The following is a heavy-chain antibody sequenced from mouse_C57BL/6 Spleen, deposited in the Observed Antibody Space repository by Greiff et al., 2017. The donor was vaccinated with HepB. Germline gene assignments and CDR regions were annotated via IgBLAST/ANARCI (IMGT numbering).Heavy chain of an antibody. CDR3: ARDRGYGSSYDY. D-gene: IGHD1-1*01. CDR1: GFTFSSYA. V-gene: IGHV5-4*01. CDR2: ISDGGSYT. Sequence: EVQLVESGGGLVKPGGSLKLSCAASGFTFSSYAMSWVRQTPEKRLEWVATISDGGSYTYYPDNVKGRFTISRDNAKNNLYLQMSHLKSEDTAMYYCARDRGYGSSYDYWGQGTTLTVSS. J-gene: IGHJ2*01.